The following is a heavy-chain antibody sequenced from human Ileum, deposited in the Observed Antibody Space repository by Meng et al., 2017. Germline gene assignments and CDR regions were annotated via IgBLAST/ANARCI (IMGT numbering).Heavy chain of an antibody. J-gene: IGHJ4*02. Sequence: QAQLVESGAEMKTPGASMKVSCKASGYTFTTNDINWVRQAPGQGLEWMGWVSPSSGNTHYAQKFQGRVTMTRDISISTVYMELTSLKSDDTAVYYCARGVGDLGDYWGQGTLVTVSS. D-gene: IGHD3-16*01. V-gene: IGHV1-8*01. CDR3: ARGVGDLGDY. CDR2: VSPSSGNT. CDR1: GYTFTTND.